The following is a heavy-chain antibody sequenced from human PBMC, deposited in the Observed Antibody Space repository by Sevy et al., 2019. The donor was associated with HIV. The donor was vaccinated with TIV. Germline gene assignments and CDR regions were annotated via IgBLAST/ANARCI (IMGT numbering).Heavy chain of an antibody. Sequence: SETLSLTCTVFGGSISAYYWSWIRQSPEKGLQYIGYIYYTGSTNYKPSLKSRVTISVDTSKNQFSLRLTSVTAADTAIYYCARAPPVRSDDDALNWFDPWGQGTLVTVSS. V-gene: IGHV4-59*01. CDR3: ARAPPVRSDDDALNWFDP. CDR2: IYYTGST. D-gene: IGHD6-25*01. CDR1: GGSISAYY. J-gene: IGHJ5*02.